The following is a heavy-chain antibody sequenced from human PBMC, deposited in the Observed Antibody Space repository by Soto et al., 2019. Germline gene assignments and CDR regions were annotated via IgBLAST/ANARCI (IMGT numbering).Heavy chain of an antibody. V-gene: IGHV3-33*06. CDR1: GFTFSSYG. Sequence: GGSLRLSCAASGFTFSSYGMHWVRQAPGKGLEWVAAISYDGGSKYYADSVKGRFTISRDNSKNTLYLQMNSLRAEDTAVYYCAKAKRGYSYGPYYFDYWGQGTLVTVSS. CDR3: AKAKRGYSYGPYYFDY. D-gene: IGHD5-18*01. J-gene: IGHJ4*02. CDR2: ISYDGGSK.